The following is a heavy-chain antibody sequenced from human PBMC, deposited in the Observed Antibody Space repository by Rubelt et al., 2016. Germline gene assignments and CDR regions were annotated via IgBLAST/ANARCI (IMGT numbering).Heavy chain of an antibody. CDR1: GYTFTSYG. D-gene: IGHD6-13*01. J-gene: IGHJ5*02. CDR3: ASMYSSSWYRGWFDP. Sequence: QVQLVQSGAEVKKPGASVKVSCKASGYTFTSYGISWVRQAPGQGLEWMGWISAYNGNTNDAQKLQGRVTMTTDTATSTAYRERGSLSADDTAVYYCASMYSSSWYRGWFDPWGQGTLVTVSS. CDR2: ISAYNGNT. V-gene: IGHV1-18*01.